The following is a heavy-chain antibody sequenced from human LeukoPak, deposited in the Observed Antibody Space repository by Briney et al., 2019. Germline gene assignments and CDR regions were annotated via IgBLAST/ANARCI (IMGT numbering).Heavy chain of an antibody. J-gene: IGHJ4*02. D-gene: IGHD3-22*01. CDR2: INPNSGGT. CDR3: ARDLYYYDSSGYPGDY. V-gene: IGHV1-2*02. CDR1: GYTFTGYY. Sequence: ASVKVSCEASGYTFTGYYMHWVRQAPGQGLEWMGWINPNSGGTNYAQKFQGRVTMTRDTSISTAYMELSRLRSDDTAVYYCARDLYYYDSSGYPGDYWGQGTLVTVSS.